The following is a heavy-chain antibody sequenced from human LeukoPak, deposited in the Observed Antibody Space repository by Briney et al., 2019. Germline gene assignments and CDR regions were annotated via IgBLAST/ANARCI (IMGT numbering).Heavy chain of an antibody. V-gene: IGHV3-48*02. CDR2: ISHSSSTI. D-gene: IGHD6-13*01. CDR1: GFSFSTYS. J-gene: IGHJ4*02. CDR3: ARDRRYRSSWYHDY. Sequence: GGSLRLSCAASGFSFSTYSRNWVRQAPGKGLDWVSYISHSSSTIYYAGSEKGRFTISRDNANNALYLQMNSLRDEDTAVYYCARDRRYRSSWYHDYWGQGSLGTVSS.